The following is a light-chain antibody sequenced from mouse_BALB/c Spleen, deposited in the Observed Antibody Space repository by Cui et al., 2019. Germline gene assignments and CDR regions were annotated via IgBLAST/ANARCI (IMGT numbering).Light chain of an antibody. J-gene: IGKJ1*01. Sequence: QIVLTQSPAIRSASPGEKVTMTCSASSSVSYMYWYQQRPGSSPRLLIYDTSNLASGVPVRFSGSGSGTSYSLTISRMEAEDAATYYCQQWSSYPRTFGGGTKLEIK. CDR2: DTS. CDR1: SSVSY. V-gene: IGKV4-55*01. CDR3: QQWSSYPRT.